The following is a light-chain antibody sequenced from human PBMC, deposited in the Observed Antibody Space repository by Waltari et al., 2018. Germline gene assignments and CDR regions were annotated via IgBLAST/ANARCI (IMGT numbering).Light chain of an antibody. J-gene: IGLJ2*01. Sequence: QSALTQPASVSGSLGQSISIPCSGTYSNVGSYDLVSWYPQRPGEAPKLLIYEVLKRPYGISNRFSGSKSGNAASLTISALQPEDEGTYYCCSYASSSPRLIFGGGTELSVL. CDR2: EVL. CDR1: YSNVGSYDL. V-gene: IGLV2-23*02. CDR3: CSYASSSPRLI.